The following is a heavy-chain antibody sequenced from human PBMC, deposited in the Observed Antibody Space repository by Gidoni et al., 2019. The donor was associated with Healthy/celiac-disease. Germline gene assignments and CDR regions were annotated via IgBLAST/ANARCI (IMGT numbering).Heavy chain of an antibody. J-gene: IGHJ6*02. V-gene: IGHV3-30-3*01. CDR2: ISYDGSNK. Sequence: QVQLVESGGGVVQPGRSLRLSCAASGFPFRSYAMHWVRQAPGKGLEWVAVISYDGSNKYYADSVKGRFTISRDNSKNTLYLQMNSLRAEDTAVYYCARDPYGSGENGMDVWGQGTTVTVSS. CDR1: GFPFRSYA. CDR3: ARDPYGSGENGMDV. D-gene: IGHD3-10*01.